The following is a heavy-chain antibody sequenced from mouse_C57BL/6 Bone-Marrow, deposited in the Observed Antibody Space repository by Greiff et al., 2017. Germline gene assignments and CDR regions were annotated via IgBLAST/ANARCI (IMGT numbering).Heavy chain of an antibody. CDR2: ISSGGSYT. CDR1: GFTFSSYG. CDR3: ARREVRDWYFDV. Sequence: EVNLVESGGDLVKPGGSLKLSCAASGFTFSSYGMSWVRQTPDKRLEWVATISSGGSYTYYPDSVKGRFTISRDNAKNTLYLQMSRLKSEDTAMYYCARREVRDWYFDVWGAGTTVTVSS. J-gene: IGHJ1*01. V-gene: IGHV5-6*02. D-gene: IGHD2-14*01.